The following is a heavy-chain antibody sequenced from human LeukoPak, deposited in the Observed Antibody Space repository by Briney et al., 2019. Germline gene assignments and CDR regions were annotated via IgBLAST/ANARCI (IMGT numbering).Heavy chain of an antibody. CDR2: INPNSGGT. Sequence: RASVKVSCKASGYTFTGYYMHWVRQAPGQGLEWMGWINPNSGGTNYAQKFQGRVTMTRDTSISTAYMELSRLRSDDTAVYYCARVQYDFWSGYHSNDAFDIWGQGTMVTVFS. J-gene: IGHJ3*02. D-gene: IGHD3-3*01. CDR1: GYTFTGYY. V-gene: IGHV1-2*02. CDR3: ARVQYDFWSGYHSNDAFDI.